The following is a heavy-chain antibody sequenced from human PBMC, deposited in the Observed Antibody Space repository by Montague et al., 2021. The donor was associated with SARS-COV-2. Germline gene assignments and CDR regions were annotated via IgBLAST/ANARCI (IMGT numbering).Heavy chain of an antibody. CDR2: IYHNGST. CDR1: GGSISSYY. Sequence: SETLSLTCTVSGGSISSYYWAWIRQPPGKGLESIGYIYHNGSTKYNPSLKSRVTISVDTSKNQFSLKLSSVSVADTAVCYCARGGGNSADYYNYTMDVWGQGTTVTVS. V-gene: IGHV4-59*01. J-gene: IGHJ6*02. CDR3: ARGGGNSADYYNYTMDV. D-gene: IGHD4-23*01.